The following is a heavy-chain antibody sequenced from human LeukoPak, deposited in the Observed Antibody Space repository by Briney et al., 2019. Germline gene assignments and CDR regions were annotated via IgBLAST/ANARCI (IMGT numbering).Heavy chain of an antibody. V-gene: IGHV1-46*01. CDR1: GYTFTSYY. D-gene: IGHD5-18*01. J-gene: IGHJ4*02. CDR2: INPSGGST. CDR3: ARAAAQQLWYDY. Sequence: ASVKVSCKASGYTFTSYYMHWVRRAPGQGLEWMGIINPSGGSTSYAQKFPGRVTMTRDMSTSTDYMELSSLRSEDTAVYYCARAAAQQLWYDYWGQGTLVTVSS.